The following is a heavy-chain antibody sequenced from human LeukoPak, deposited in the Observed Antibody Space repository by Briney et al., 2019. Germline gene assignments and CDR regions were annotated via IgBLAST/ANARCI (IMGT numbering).Heavy chain of an antibody. Sequence: GGSLRLSCAASGFTFSSYAMHWVRQAPGKGLEWVAVISYDGSNEYYADSVKGRFTISRDNSKSTLYLQMNSLRAEDTAVYYCARDGDRSFDYWGQGTLVTVSS. CDR2: ISYDGSNE. J-gene: IGHJ4*02. CDR1: GFTFSSYA. V-gene: IGHV3-30-3*01. D-gene: IGHD7-27*01. CDR3: ARDGDRSFDY.